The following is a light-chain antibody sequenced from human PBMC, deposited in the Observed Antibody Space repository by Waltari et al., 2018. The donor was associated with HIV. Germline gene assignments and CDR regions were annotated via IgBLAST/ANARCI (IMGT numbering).Light chain of an antibody. V-gene: IGLV1-44*01. CDR3: AAWDDSLNGYV. CDR1: SSNIGSNA. Sequence: QSVLTQSPSASETPGQRVTISCSGSSSNIGSNAVDWYQHLPGTAPKLLIHTNNQRPSGIPDRFSGSKAGTSASLAISGLQSEDESDYYCAAWDDSLNGYVFGSGTKVTVL. J-gene: IGLJ1*01. CDR2: TNN.